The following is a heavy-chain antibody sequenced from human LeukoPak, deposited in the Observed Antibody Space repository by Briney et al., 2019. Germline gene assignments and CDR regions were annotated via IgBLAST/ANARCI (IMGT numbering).Heavy chain of an antibody. D-gene: IGHD2-2*01. CDR2: IYYSGST. CDR1: GGSISSGGYY. V-gene: IGHV4-31*03. CDR3: ARVVVPAAPALLTFDP. Sequence: PSQTLSLTCTVSGGSISSGGYYWSWIRQHPGKGLEWIGYIYYSGSTYYNPSLKSRVTISVDTSKNQFSLKLSSVTAADTAVYYCARVVVPAAPALLTFDPWGQGTLVTVSS. J-gene: IGHJ5*02.